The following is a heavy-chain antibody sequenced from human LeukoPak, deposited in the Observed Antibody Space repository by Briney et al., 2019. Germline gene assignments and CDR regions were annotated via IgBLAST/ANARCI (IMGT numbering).Heavy chain of an antibody. CDR1: GYTFTSYY. CDR2: MNPSDGST. V-gene: IGHV1-46*01. CDR3: ARGRDGYNYLDY. Sequence: ASVKVSCKASGYTFTSYYMHWVRQPPAQGLEWMGIMNPSDGSTTYAHKFQERVTMTTDKSTSTAYTELSSLRSEDTAVYYCARGRDGYNYLDYWGQGTLVTVSS. D-gene: IGHD5-24*01. J-gene: IGHJ4*02.